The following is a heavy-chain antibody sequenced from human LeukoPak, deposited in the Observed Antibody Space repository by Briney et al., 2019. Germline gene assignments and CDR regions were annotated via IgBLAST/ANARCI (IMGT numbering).Heavy chain of an antibody. D-gene: IGHD1-14*01. Sequence: ASVKVSCKVSGYTLTELSMHWVRQAPGKGLEWMGGFDPEDGGTIYAQKFQGRVTMTEDTSTDTAYMELSSLRSEDTAVYYCYSGNPSDAFDIWAKGQWSPSLQ. CDR1: GYTLTELS. J-gene: IGHJ3*02. CDR2: FDPEDGGT. CDR3: YSGNPSDAFDI. V-gene: IGHV1-24*01.